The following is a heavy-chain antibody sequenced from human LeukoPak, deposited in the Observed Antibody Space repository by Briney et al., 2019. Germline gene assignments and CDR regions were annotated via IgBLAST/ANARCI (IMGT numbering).Heavy chain of an antibody. J-gene: IGHJ4*02. CDR3: ARQPKVLRYFDWCFDY. D-gene: IGHD3-9*01. CDR2: IYYSGST. V-gene: IGHV4-39*01. CDR1: GGSISSSSYY. Sequence: SETLSLTCTVSGGSISSSSYYWGWIRQPPGKGLEWIGSIYYSGSTYYNPSLKSRVTISVDTSKNQFSLKLSSVTAADTAVYYCARQPKVLRYFDWCFDYWGQGILVTVSS.